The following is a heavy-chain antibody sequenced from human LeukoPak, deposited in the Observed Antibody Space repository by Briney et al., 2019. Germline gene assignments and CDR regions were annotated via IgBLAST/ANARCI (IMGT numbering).Heavy chain of an antibody. V-gene: IGHV4-38-2*02. CDR2: IYHSGST. CDR1: GYSISSGYY. D-gene: IGHD6-6*01. Sequence: SETLSLTCAVSGYSISSGYYWGWIRQPPGKGLEWIGSIYHSGSTYYNPSLKSRVTIPVDTSKNQFSLKLSSVTAADTAVYYCARDWVESDSSSSFDYWGQGTLVTVSS. CDR3: ARDWVESDSSSSFDY. J-gene: IGHJ4*02.